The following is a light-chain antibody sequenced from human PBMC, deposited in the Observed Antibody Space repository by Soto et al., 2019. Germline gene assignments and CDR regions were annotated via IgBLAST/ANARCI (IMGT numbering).Light chain of an antibody. CDR1: QSVASPY. CDR2: GAS. CDR3: QQYGNSPET. V-gene: IGKV3-20*01. J-gene: IGKJ1*01. Sequence: EIVLTQSPGTLSLSPGERATLFCGASQSVASPYLAWYQQKPGQAPRLLIYGASSRAAGIPNRFSASGSGTDFSLTISRLEPEDFAVYYCQQYGNSPETFGQETKVEIK.